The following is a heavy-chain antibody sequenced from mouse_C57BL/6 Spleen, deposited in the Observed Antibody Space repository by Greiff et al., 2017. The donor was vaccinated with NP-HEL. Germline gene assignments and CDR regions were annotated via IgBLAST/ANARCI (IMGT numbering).Heavy chain of an antibody. V-gene: IGHV3-6*01. CDR1: GYSITSGYY. Sequence: EVKLQESGPGLVKPSQSLSLTCSVTGYSITSGYYWNWIRQFPGNKLEWMGYISYDGSNNYNPSLKNRISITRDTSKNQFFLKLNSVTTEDTATYYCARGEESWAFDYWGQGTTLTVSS. CDR2: ISYDGSN. J-gene: IGHJ2*01. D-gene: IGHD3-1*01. CDR3: ARGEESWAFDY.